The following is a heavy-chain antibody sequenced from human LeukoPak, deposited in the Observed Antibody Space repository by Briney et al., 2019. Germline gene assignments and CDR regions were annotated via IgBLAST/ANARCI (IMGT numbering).Heavy chain of an antibody. CDR3: ARTRWIPVPGYYMDV. CDR2: INPNSGGT. J-gene: IGHJ6*03. V-gene: IGHV1-2*02. Sequence: ASVKVSCKASGYTFTGYYMHWVRQAPGQGLEWMGWINPNSGGTNYAQKFQGRVTMTRDTSISTAYMELSRLRSDDTAVYYCARTRWIPVPGYYMDVWGKGTTVTVSS. CDR1: GYTFTGYY. D-gene: IGHD5-18*01.